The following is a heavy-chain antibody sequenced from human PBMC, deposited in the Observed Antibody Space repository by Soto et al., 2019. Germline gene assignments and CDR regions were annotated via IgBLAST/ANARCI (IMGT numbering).Heavy chain of an antibody. Sequence: PGGSLRLSCPASGFPFTTVWINWARQAPGKGLEWVGRIKSKTDGGTPDFAAPVRGRFAISRDDSKRMVYLQMNSLKTEDTAVYYCTTDSYFTLKRVRFDYWGLGTLVTVSS. CDR3: TTDSYFTLKRVRFDY. CDR1: GFPFTTVW. V-gene: IGHV3-15*07. J-gene: IGHJ4*01. D-gene: IGHD1-1*01. CDR2: IKSKTDGGTP.